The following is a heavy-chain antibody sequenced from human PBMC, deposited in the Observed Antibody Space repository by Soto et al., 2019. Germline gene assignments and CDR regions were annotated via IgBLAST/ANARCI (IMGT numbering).Heavy chain of an antibody. CDR3: LTIAAAAWFDP. CDR2: VSHDGRNT. J-gene: IGHJ5*02. V-gene: IGHV3-30*03. D-gene: IGHD6-13*01. CDR1: GFTFSDYA. Sequence: GGSLRLSCAASGFTFSDYAMHWVRQAPGKGLEWVAVVSHDGRNTHYADSVKGRFTISRDSSKNTVSLEMTSLRAEDTAVYYRLTIAAAAWFDPWGQETLVTVS.